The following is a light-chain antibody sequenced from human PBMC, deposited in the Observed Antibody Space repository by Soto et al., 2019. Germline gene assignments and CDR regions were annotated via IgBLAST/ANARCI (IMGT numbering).Light chain of an antibody. CDR1: LNVNSY. CDR3: QQRQYWPPIT. CDR2: DES. J-gene: IGKJ5*01. Sequence: VLTQSPATLSLSPGERATLSCRASLNVNSYLAWYQQKPGQAPRLVIYDESNRAPGIPARFSGSGSGTDFTLTISSLEPEDFAVYYCQQRQYWPPITFGQGTRLEIK. V-gene: IGKV3-11*01.